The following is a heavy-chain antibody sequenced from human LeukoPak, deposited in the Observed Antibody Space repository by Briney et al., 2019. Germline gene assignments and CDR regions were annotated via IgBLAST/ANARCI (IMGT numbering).Heavy chain of an antibody. V-gene: IGHV4-39*01. D-gene: IGHD2-15*01. CDR2: IYYSGST. Sequence: SETLSLTCTVSGGSISSSSYYWGWIRQPPGKGLEWIGSIYYSGSTYYNPSLKSRVTISVDTSKNQFSLKLSSVTAADTAVYYCVSAYCSGGSCYFPFDYWGQGTLDTVSS. CDR3: VSAYCSGGSCYFPFDY. J-gene: IGHJ4*02. CDR1: GGSISSSSYY.